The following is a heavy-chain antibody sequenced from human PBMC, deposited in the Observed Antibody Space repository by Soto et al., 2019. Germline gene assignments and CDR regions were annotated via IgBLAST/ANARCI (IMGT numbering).Heavy chain of an antibody. CDR2: ISSDGSAT. D-gene: IGHD3-10*01. Sequence: QLVESGGGLVKPGGSLRLSCTASGFFFSDFYMAWIRQAPGKGLEWVSYISSDGSATYKDSVKGRFTVSRDNAKDSLYLQMNSLRDEDTAVYYCVRDRDRRWFDPWGQGTLVTVSS. CDR3: VRDRDRRWFDP. CDR1: GFFFSDFY. J-gene: IGHJ5*02. V-gene: IGHV3-11*01.